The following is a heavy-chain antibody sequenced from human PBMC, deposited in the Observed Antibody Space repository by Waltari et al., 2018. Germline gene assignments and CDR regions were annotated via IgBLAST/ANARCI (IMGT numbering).Heavy chain of an antibody. V-gene: IGHV5-51*01. CDR3: ARSRGSYYDILTGYLNWFDP. CDR1: GYSFTSYW. Sequence: EVQLVQSGAEVKKPGESLKISCKGSGYSFTSYWIGWVRQMPGKGLEWMGIIYPGDSDTRYSPSFQGQVTISADKSISTAYLQGSSLKASDTAMYYCARSRGSYYDILTGYLNWFDPWGQVTLVTVSS. J-gene: IGHJ5*02. D-gene: IGHD3-9*01. CDR2: IYPGDSDT.